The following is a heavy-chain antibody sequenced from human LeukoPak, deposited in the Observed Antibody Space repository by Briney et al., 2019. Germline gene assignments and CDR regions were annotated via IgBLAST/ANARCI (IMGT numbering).Heavy chain of an antibody. CDR3: AKASNTWNYFDY. CDR1: GFTFSSFA. D-gene: IGHD1-1*01. CDR2: ISGSGGST. V-gene: IGHV3-23*01. Sequence: VGSLRLSCAASGFTFSSFAMSWVRQAPGKGLEWVSAISGSGGSTYYADSVKGRFTISRDNSKNTLSLQMNSLRAEDTAIYYFAKASNTWNYFDYWGQGTLVTVSS. J-gene: IGHJ4*02.